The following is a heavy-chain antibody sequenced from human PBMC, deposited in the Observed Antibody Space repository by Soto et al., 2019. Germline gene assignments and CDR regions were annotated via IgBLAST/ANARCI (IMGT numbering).Heavy chain of an antibody. CDR1: GYSFTSYW. CDR3: ESSTYNWNVETDRFNYYYYYGMDV. CDR2: IYPGDSDT. V-gene: IGHV5-51*01. D-gene: IGHD1-20*01. J-gene: IGHJ6*01. Sequence: PGESLKISCKGSGYSFTSYWIGWVRQMPGKGLKWMGIIYPGDSDTRYSPSFQGQVTISADKSISTAYLQWISLKASDNALYYRESSTYNWNVETDRFNYYYYYGMDVWGQGSTVTVSS.